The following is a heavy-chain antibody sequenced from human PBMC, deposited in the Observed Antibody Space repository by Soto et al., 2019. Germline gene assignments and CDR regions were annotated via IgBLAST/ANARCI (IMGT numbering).Heavy chain of an antibody. Sequence: QVQLQESGPGLVKPSQTLSLTCTVSGGSISSGGYYWSWIRQHPGKGLEWIGYIYYSGRTYYNPSLESRVTLSVYKSKTHFPLKLSSVTGADTAVYYCARAQSSPDIWGQGTMVTVSS. CDR3: ARAQSSPDI. J-gene: IGHJ3*02. CDR1: GGSISSGGYY. CDR2: IYYSGRT. D-gene: IGHD6-6*01. V-gene: IGHV4-31*03.